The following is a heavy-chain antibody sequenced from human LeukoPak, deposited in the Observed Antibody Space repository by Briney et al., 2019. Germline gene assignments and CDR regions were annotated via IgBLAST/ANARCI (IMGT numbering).Heavy chain of an antibody. V-gene: IGHV4-39*01. J-gene: IGHJ6*03. CDR1: GGSISSSRYY. Sequence: SETLSLTCTVSGGSISSSRYYWGWIRQPPGKGLEWIASIYYSGTAYYNPALKSRLTISVDTAKNLSSLRLSSVTAADTAVSYCARTTEAHSWLTRYYSYYMDVWGKGTTVTVSS. D-gene: IGHD6-13*01. CDR3: ARTTEAHSWLTRYYSYYMDV. CDR2: IYYSGTA.